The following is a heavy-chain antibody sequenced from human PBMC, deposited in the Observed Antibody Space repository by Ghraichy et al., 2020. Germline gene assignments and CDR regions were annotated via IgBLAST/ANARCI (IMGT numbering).Heavy chain of an antibody. CDR1: GFTFSSYA. CDR3: AKFSDSTGYTIFGGPIDY. Sequence: GESLNISCAASGFTFSSYAMSWVRQAPGKGLEWVSAISGSGGSTYYADSVKGRFTISRDNSKNTLYLQMNSLRAEDTAVYYCAKFSDSTGYTIFGGPIDYWGQGTLVTVSS. J-gene: IGHJ4*02. V-gene: IGHV3-23*01. CDR2: ISGSGGST. D-gene: IGHD3-3*01.